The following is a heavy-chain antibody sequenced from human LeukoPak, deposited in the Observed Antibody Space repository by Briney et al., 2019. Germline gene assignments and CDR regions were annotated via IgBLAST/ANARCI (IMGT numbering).Heavy chain of an antibody. V-gene: IGHV1-2*06. CDR2: INPNSGGT. J-gene: IGHJ6*03. Sequence: ASVKVSCKASGYTFTGYYMHWVRQAPGQGLEWMGRINPNSGGTNYAQKFQGRVTMTRDTSISTAYMELSSLRSEDTAVYYYAKGDILTGTYYYYYYMDVWGKGTTVTVSS. D-gene: IGHD3-9*01. CDR1: GYTFTGYY. CDR3: AKGDILTGTYYYYYYMDV.